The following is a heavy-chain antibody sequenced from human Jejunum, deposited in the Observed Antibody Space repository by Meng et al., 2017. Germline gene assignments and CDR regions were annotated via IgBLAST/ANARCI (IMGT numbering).Heavy chain of an antibody. D-gene: IGHD2-2*01. CDR1: GGSVSSTNCD. V-gene: IGHV4-61*01. J-gene: IGHJ4*02. CDR2: RYYSVST. CDR3: AREYCISTTCYFDS. Sequence: LLQGSRPGLVRPSETRSLSCPVSGGSVSSTNCDWSWIRQPPGKGLEWIGYRYYSVSTNYNPSLKSRVTISVDTSKSQFALKLFSVTAADTAVYYCAREYCISTTCYFDSWGQGTLVTVSS.